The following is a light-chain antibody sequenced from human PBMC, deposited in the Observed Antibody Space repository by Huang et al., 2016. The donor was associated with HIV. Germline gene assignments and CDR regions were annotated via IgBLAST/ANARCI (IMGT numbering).Light chain of an antibody. J-gene: IGKJ2*01. CDR2: WAS. CDR3: QQYYTTPQT. Sequence: DIVMTQSPDSLAVSLGERATINCKSSQNILHSSNNKNYLAWYQQKAGQPPKLLIYWASTRESGVPDRFSGSGSGTDFTLTISSSQAEDVAVYYCQQYYTTPQTFGQGTKLEIK. CDR1: QNILHSSNNKNY. V-gene: IGKV4-1*01.